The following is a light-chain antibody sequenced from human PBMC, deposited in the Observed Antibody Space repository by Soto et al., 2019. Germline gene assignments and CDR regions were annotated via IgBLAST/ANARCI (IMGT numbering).Light chain of an antibody. V-gene: IGKV3-20*01. Sequence: EFLLTQSPGTLSLSPGDGATLFCRASQSVISGYLAWYQQKPGQAPRLLIYGASKRATGIPDRFSGSGSGTDFTLTINRLEPEDFAMYYCQQYGISPLTFGGGTKVE. J-gene: IGKJ4*01. CDR2: GAS. CDR3: QQYGISPLT. CDR1: QSVISGY.